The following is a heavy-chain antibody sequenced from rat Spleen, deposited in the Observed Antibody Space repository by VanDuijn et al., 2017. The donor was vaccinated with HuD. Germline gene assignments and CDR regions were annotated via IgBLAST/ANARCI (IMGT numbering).Heavy chain of an antibody. J-gene: IGHJ4*01. D-gene: IGHD1-7*01. Sequence: QVQLKESGPGLVQPSQTLSLTCTVSGFSLSNYGVIWVRQPPGKGLEWMGVIWGNGKTNYNSALKSRLNISRDTSKNQVFLKMNSLQSEDTTTYYCARDGGMYPYGVMDAWGQGASVTVSS. CDR3: ARDGGMYPYGVMDA. V-gene: IGHV2-13*01. CDR2: IWGNGKT. CDR1: GFSLSNYG.